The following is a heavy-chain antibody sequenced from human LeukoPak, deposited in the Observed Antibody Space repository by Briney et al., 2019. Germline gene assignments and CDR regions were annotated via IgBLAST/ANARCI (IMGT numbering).Heavy chain of an antibody. V-gene: IGHV1-2*02. CDR1: EYTFTGYY. CDR3: ARWRYCSSTSRLRGAFDI. D-gene: IGHD2-2*01. J-gene: IGHJ3*02. CDR2: INPNSGGT. Sequence: GASVKVSCKASEYTFTGYYLHWVRQAPGQGLEWMGWINPNSGGTNYAQKFQGRVTMTRDTSISTAYMELSGLRSVDTALYYCARWRYCSSTSRLRGAFDIWGQGTMVTVSS.